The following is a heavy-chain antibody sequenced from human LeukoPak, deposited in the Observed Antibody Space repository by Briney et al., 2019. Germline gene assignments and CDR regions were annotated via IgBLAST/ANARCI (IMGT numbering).Heavy chain of an antibody. D-gene: IGHD2-15*01. CDR3: ALKRGVVAATPYNWFDP. Sequence: SVKVSCKASGYTFTGYYMHWVRQAPGQGLEWMGGIIPIFGTANYAQKFQGRVTITADESTSTAYMELSSLRSEDTAVYYCALKRGVVAATPYNWFDPWGQGTLVTVSS. CDR1: GYTFTGYY. J-gene: IGHJ5*02. V-gene: IGHV1-69*13. CDR2: IIPIFGTA.